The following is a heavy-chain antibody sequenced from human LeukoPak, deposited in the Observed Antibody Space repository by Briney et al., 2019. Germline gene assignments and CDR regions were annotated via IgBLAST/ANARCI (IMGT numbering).Heavy chain of an antibody. CDR1: GGTFSSYA. Sequence: GSSVKVSCKASGGTFSSYAISWVRQAPGQGLEWMGGIIPIFGTANYAQKFQGRVTITADESTSTAYMELSSLRSEDTAVYYCATSYDGSGYYLYYFDYWGQGTLVTVSS. J-gene: IGHJ4*02. CDR3: ATSYDGSGYYLYYFDY. D-gene: IGHD3-22*01. CDR2: IIPIFGTA. V-gene: IGHV1-69*01.